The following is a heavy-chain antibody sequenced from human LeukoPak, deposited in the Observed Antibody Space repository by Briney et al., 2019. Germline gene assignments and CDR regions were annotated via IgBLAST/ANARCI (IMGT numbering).Heavy chain of an antibody. Sequence: GGSLRLSCAASGFTFSSYWMSWVRQAPGKGLEWVANIKQDGSEKYYVDSVKGRFTISRDNAKNSLYLQMNSLRAEDTAVYYCARDAMYYDFWSGYCSPTYYYYYMDVWSKGTTVTVSS. D-gene: IGHD3-3*01. CDR3: ARDAMYYDFWSGYCSPTYYYYYMDV. J-gene: IGHJ6*03. V-gene: IGHV3-7*01. CDR1: GFTFSSYW. CDR2: IKQDGSEK.